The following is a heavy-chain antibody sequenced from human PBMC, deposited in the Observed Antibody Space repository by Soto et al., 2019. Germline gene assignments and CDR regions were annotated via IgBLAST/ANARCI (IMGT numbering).Heavy chain of an antibody. J-gene: IGHJ4*02. CDR2: ISYDGSNK. CDR1: GFTFSSYG. Sequence: QVQLVESGGGVVQPGRSLRLSCAASGFTFSSYGMHWVRQAPGKGLEWVAVISYDGSNKYYADSVKGRFTISRDNSKNTLYLQMNSLRAEDTAVYYCAKDAGCYYDSSGCIDYWGQGTLVTVSS. CDR3: AKDAGCYYDSSGCIDY. V-gene: IGHV3-30*18. D-gene: IGHD3-22*01.